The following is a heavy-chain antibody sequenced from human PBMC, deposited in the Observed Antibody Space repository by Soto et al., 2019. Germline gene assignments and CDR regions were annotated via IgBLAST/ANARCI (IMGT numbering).Heavy chain of an antibody. CDR2: ITSSSRYI. V-gene: IGHV3-21*01. CDR1: GFSFSSYS. CDR3: AARPGSTAPPS. Sequence: GGSLRLSCAASGFSFSSYSMNWVRQAPGKGLEWVSSITSSSRYIYYADSVKGRFTISRDNAKNSLYLQMNSLRAEDTAVYYCAARPGSTAPPSWGQGPLGTVSS. J-gene: IGHJ4*02. D-gene: IGHD6-25*01.